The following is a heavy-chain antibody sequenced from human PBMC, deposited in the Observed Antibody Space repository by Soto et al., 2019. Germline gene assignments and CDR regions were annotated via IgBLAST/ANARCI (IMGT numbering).Heavy chain of an antibody. J-gene: IGHJ4*02. D-gene: IGHD4-17*01. CDR2: IIPILGIA. Sequence: ASVKVSCKASGGTFSSYTISWVRQAPGQGLEWMGRIIPILGIANYAQKFQGRVTITADKSTSTAYMELSSLRSEDTAVYYCAKITPNYGDYDYWGQGTLVTVSS. CDR1: GGTFSSYT. V-gene: IGHV1-69*02. CDR3: AKITPNYGDYDY.